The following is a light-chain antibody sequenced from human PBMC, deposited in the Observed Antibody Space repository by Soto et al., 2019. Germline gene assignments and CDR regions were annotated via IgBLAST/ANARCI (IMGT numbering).Light chain of an antibody. CDR1: RSDIGGYNY. Sequence: QSVLTQPASVSGSPGQSITISCTGTRSDIGGYNYVSWYQQLPDTAPKLMIYEVTNRPSGVSTRFSGSKSGNTASLNISGRQAEDEADYYCRSYSSNSALMVFGGGTKLTVL. V-gene: IGLV2-14*03. J-gene: IGLJ3*02. CDR2: EVT. CDR3: RSYSSNSALMV.